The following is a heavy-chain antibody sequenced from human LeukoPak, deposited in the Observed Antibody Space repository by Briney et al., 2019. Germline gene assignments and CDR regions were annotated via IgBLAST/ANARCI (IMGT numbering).Heavy chain of an antibody. CDR1: GFTFGDYA. Sequence: GGSLRLSCTVSGFTFGDYAMSWVRQAPGKGLAWVGFIRNKGYGGTTEYAASVKGRFIISRDDSKNIAHLQMDSLETADTAVYYCTRDYYRGDPSGGFDYWGQGTLVTVYS. D-gene: IGHD3-10*01. J-gene: IGHJ4*02. V-gene: IGHV3-49*04. CDR2: IRNKGYGGTT. CDR3: TRDYYRGDPSGGFDY.